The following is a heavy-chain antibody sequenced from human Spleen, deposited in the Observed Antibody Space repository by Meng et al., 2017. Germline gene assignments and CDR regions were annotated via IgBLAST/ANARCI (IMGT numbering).Heavy chain of an antibody. Sequence: GESLKISCAASGFTFSSYAMHWVRQAPGKGLEWVAVISYDGSNKYYADSVKGRFTISRDNSKNTLYLQMNSLRAEDTAVYYCARDTRGSPRGYYYYGMDVWGKG. V-gene: IGHV3-30*04. D-gene: IGHD1-26*01. J-gene: IGHJ6*04. CDR2: ISYDGSNK. CDR1: GFTFSSYA. CDR3: ARDTRGSPRGYYYYGMDV.